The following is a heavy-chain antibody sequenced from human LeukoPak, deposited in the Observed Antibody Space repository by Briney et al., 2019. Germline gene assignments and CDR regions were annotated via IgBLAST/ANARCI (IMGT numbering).Heavy chain of an antibody. V-gene: IGHV3-30*03. CDR3: ASLDLGLKYGDYVSFDY. Sequence: GGSLRLSCAASGFTFSSFGMHWVRQAPGKGLEWVAVISYDGSNKYYADSVKGRFTISRDNSKNTLYLQMNSPRAEDTAVYYCASLDLGLKYGDYVSFDYWGQGTLVTVSS. J-gene: IGHJ4*02. D-gene: IGHD4-17*01. CDR1: GFTFSSFG. CDR2: ISYDGSNK.